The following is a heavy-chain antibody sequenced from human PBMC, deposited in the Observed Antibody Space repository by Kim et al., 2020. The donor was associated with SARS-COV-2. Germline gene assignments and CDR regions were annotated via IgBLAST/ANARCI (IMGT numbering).Heavy chain of an antibody. Sequence: KFQGRVTMTRDTSISTAYMELSRLRSDDTAVYYCARAPIGGNQWLVAFDIWGQGTMVTVSS. V-gene: IGHV1-2*02. J-gene: IGHJ3*02. D-gene: IGHD3-22*01. CDR3: ARAPIGGNQWLVAFDI.